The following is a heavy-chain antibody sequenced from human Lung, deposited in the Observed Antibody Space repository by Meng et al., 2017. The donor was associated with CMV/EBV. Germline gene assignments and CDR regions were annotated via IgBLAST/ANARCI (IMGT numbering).Heavy chain of an antibody. D-gene: IGHD3-3*01. J-gene: IGHJ4*02. CDR2: ISSNSSYR. Sequence: GASXKISCAASGFTSSSYSMNWVRQAPGKGLEWVSSISSNSSYRYYADSVKGGFTVCRDNAKNSLYLQMNSMRAEDTAVYYCARDLRNPPTSFGGVRTHVRYFDSWXQGTXVTVSS. CDR3: ARDLRNPPTSFGGVRTHVRYFDS. CDR1: GFTSSSYS. V-gene: IGHV3-21*01.